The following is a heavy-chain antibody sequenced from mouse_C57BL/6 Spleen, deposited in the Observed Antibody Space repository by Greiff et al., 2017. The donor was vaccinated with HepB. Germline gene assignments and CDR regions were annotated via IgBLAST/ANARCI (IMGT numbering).Heavy chain of an antibody. D-gene: IGHD2-3*01. V-gene: IGHV1-82*01. CDR2: IYPGDGDT. Sequence: VKLQESGPELVKPGASVKISCKASGYAFSSSWMNWVKQRPGKGLEWIGRIYPGDGDTNYNGKFKGKATLTADKSSSTAYMQLSSLTSEDSAVYFCARDGYYGGGYFDVWGTGTTVTVSS. CDR3: ARDGYYGGGYFDV. CDR1: GYAFSSSW. J-gene: IGHJ1*03.